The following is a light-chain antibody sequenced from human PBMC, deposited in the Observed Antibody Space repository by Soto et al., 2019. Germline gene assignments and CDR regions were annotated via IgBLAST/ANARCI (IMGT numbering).Light chain of an antibody. Sequence: DIQMTQSPSTLSASVEDRVTITCRASQSISSWLAWYQQKPGKVPKLLIYDASSLESGVPSRFSGGGSGTEFTLTISSLQPDDFATYYCQQYDSYPSTFGQGTKGEIK. CDR3: QQYDSYPST. V-gene: IGKV1-5*01. J-gene: IGKJ1*01. CDR2: DAS. CDR1: QSISSW.